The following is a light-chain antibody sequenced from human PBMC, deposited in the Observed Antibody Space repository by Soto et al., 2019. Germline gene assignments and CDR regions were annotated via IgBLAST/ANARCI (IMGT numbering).Light chain of an antibody. J-gene: IGKJ3*01. Sequence: EIVLTQSPATLSLSPGERATLSCRASQSVSSYLAWYQQKPGQAPRVLIYDASNRATGIPARFSGSGSGTDFTLTISSLEPEDFAVYYCQQRSNWPFFTFGPGTKVDIK. CDR2: DAS. V-gene: IGKV3-11*01. CDR1: QSVSSY. CDR3: QQRSNWPFFT.